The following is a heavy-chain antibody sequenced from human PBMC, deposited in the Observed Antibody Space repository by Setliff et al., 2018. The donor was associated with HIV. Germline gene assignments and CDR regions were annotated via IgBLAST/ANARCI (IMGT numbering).Heavy chain of an antibody. CDR3: ARTVDYKGLDT. CDR1: GLIFGDHA. V-gene: IGHV3-48*01. J-gene: IGHJ3*02. Sequence: GGSLRLSCTASGLIFGDHAMSWVRQAPGKGLEWVSYISSSSITTYYADSAKGRFIVSRDNAKSTLFLQMNSLRAEDTAMYYCARTVDYKGLDTWGQGTMVTVSS. D-gene: IGHD4-4*01. CDR2: ISSSSITT.